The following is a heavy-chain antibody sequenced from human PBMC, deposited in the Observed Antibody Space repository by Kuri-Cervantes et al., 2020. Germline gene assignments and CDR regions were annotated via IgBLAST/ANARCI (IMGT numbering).Heavy chain of an antibody. CDR1: GFTFNTYW. V-gene: IGHV3-7*05. CDR2: IKQDGSEK. J-gene: IGHJ6*03. D-gene: IGHD2-15*01. Sequence: GGSLRLSCAASGFTFNTYWMTWVRQAPGKGLEWVANIKQDGSEKFYVDSVRGRFTISRDNAKNTLYLQMNSLRAEDTAVYYCAKVYYSGYYYYMDVWGKGTTVTVSS. CDR3: AKVYYSGYYYYMDV.